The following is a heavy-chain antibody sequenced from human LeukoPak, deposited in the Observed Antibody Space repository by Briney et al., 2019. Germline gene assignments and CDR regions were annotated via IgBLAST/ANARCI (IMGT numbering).Heavy chain of an antibody. CDR2: INPSGGST. J-gene: IGHJ5*02. CDR3: AREGGMYSSSWYGGGESWFDP. D-gene: IGHD6-13*01. Sequence: GASVKVSCKASGYTFTSYYMHWVRQAPGQGLEWMGIINPSGGSTSYAQKFQGRVTMTRDTSTSTVYMELSSLRSEDTALYYCAREGGMYSSSWYGGGESWFDPWGQGTLVTVSS. V-gene: IGHV1-46*01. CDR1: GYTFTSYY.